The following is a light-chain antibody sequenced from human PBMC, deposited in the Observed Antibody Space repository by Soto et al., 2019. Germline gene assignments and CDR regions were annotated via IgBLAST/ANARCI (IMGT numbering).Light chain of an antibody. V-gene: IGLV2-14*03. CDR1: SSDVGGYNY. Sequence: QSVLTQPASVSGSPGQSITISCTGTSSDVGGYNYVSWYQHHPGKAPKLMIYDVSNRPSGVSNRFSGSKSGNTASLTISGLQPEDEADYYCGSYTTSNTRQIVFGTVTKVTVL. CDR3: GSYTTSNTRQIV. J-gene: IGLJ1*01. CDR2: DVS.